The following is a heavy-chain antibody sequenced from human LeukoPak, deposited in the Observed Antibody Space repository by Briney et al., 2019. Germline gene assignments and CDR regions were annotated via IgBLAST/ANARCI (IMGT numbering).Heavy chain of an antibody. CDR3: ARGDGENWFDP. CDR1: GGSFSGYY. CDR2: INHSGST. Sequence: PSETLSLTCAVYGGSFSGYYWSWIRQPPGKGLEWIGEINHSGSTNYNPSLKSRVTISVDTSKNQFSLKLSSVTAADTAVYYCARGDGENWFDPWGQGTLVTVSS. D-gene: IGHD7-27*01. J-gene: IGHJ5*02. V-gene: IGHV4-34*01.